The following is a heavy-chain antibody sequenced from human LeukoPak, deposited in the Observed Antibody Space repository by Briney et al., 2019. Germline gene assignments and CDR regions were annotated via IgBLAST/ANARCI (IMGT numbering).Heavy chain of an antibody. Sequence: SETLSLTCTVSGGSISSYYWSWIRQPPGKGLEWIRYFYYSGCTNYNPSLKSRVTISVDTSKNQFSLKLSSVTAADTAVYYCARGGSYDILTGTEFDIWGQGTMVTVSS. CDR3: ARGGSYDILTGTEFDI. CDR1: GGSISSYY. CDR2: FYYSGCT. V-gene: IGHV4-59*01. D-gene: IGHD3-9*01. J-gene: IGHJ3*02.